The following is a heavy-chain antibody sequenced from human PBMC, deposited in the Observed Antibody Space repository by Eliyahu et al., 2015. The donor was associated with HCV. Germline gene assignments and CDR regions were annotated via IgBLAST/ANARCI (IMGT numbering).Heavy chain of an antibody. CDR3: ARDVPSSSHPGGGMDV. D-gene: IGHD6-6*01. Sequence: QVQLVQSGAEVKKPGASVKVSCKASGYTLTSYHLHWVRQAPGQGLEWIGIINPSGGSTSYAQTFQDRVTMTRDTSTSSVYMALSSLRSEDTAVYYCARDVPSSSHPGGGMDVWGQGTTVTVSS. CDR1: GYTLTSYH. J-gene: IGHJ6*02. V-gene: IGHV1-46*01. CDR2: INPSGGST.